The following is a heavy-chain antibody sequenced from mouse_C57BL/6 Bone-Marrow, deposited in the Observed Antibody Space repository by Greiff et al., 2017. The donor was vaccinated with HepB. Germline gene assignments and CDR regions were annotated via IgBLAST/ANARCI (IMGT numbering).Heavy chain of an antibody. D-gene: IGHD2-1*01. J-gene: IGHJ4*01. Sequence: EVKLMESGGGLVKPGGSLKLSCAASGFTFSSYAMSWVRQTPEKRLEWVATISDGGSYTYYPDNVKGRFTISRDNAKNNLYLQMSHLKSEDTAMYYCARDYGNYVGYYAMDYWGQGTSVTVSS. CDR1: GFTFSSYA. V-gene: IGHV5-4*01. CDR3: ARDYGNYVGYYAMDY. CDR2: ISDGGSYT.